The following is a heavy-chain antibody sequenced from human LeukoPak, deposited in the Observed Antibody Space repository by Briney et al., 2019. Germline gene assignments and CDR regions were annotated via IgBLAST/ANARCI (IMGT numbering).Heavy chain of an antibody. V-gene: IGHV3-20*04. CDR1: GFTFDDYG. CDR3: AKDRHYSSNLFDY. CDR2: INWNGGST. Sequence: PGGSLRLSCAASGFTFDDYGMSWVRQAPGKGLEWVSGINWNGGSTGYADSVKGRFTISRDNSKNTLYLQMNSLRAEDTAMYYCAKDRHYSSNLFDYWGQGTLVTVSS. J-gene: IGHJ4*02. D-gene: IGHD6-19*01.